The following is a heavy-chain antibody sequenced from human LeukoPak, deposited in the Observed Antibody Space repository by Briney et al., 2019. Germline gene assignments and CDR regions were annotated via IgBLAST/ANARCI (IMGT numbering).Heavy chain of an antibody. D-gene: IGHD4-17*01. Sequence: SETLSLTCTVSGGSISSYYWSWIRQPPGKGLEWIGYIYYSGRTNYNPSLKSRVTISVDTSKNQFSLKLSSVTAADTAVHYCARDYGDYVVDYWGQGTLVSVSS. CDR3: ARDYGDYVVDY. J-gene: IGHJ4*02. V-gene: IGHV4-59*01. CDR2: IYYSGRT. CDR1: GGSISSYY.